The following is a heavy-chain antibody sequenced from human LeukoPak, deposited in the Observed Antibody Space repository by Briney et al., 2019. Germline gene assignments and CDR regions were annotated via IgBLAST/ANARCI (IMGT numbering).Heavy chain of an antibody. Sequence: GASVKVSCKTSGYTFTAYYIHWLRQAPGQGLEWMGWMNPNSGGTKYAQTFQGRVTLTRDTSISTAYLELSSLTSDDTAVYYCARGARARSSSWYWFDPWGQGTLVTVSS. J-gene: IGHJ5*02. V-gene: IGHV1-2*02. D-gene: IGHD6-13*01. CDR2: MNPNSGGT. CDR1: GYTFTAYY. CDR3: ARGARARSSSWYWFDP.